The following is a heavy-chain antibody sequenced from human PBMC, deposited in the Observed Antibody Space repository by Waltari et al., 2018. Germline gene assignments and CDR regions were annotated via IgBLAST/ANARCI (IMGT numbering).Heavy chain of an antibody. CDR2: FSYNGNT. CDR3: ARGLGAIY. CDR1: GGSITTITYF. V-gene: IGHV4-39*07. D-gene: IGHD2-21*01. Sequence: QLQMQESGPGLARPSEHLSLTCAVPGGSITTITYFWGWIRQPPGKGLEWIGSFSYNGNTYYNPALKSRATISGDTSKNQVSLVLTSVTAADTAVYYCARGLGAIYWGHGTLVTVSS. J-gene: IGHJ4*01.